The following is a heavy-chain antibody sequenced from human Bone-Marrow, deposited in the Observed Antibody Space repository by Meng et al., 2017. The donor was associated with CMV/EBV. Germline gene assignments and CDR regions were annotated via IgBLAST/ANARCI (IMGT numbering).Heavy chain of an antibody. Sequence: LSLTCAASGFTFDDYGMSWVRQAPGKGLEWVSGINWNGGSTGYADSVKGRFTISRDNAKNSLYLQMNSLRAEDTALYYCARDRIGLVYGMDVWGQGTTVTVSS. CDR2: INWNGGST. V-gene: IGHV3-20*04. CDR3: ARDRIGLVYGMDV. J-gene: IGHJ6*02. CDR1: GFTFDDYG. D-gene: IGHD2-21*01.